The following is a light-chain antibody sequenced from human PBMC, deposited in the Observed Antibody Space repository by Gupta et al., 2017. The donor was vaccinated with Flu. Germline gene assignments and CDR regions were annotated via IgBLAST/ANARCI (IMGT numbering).Light chain of an antibody. V-gene: IGKV4-1*01. CDR3: QQVDSSPYN. J-gene: IGKJ2*01. Sequence: DIVMAQSPDSLAVSLGERAAINCKSSQSIYVSSDKRSYLAWYQVKPGQSPKLLIYWASTRESGVPDRFSGSGSGTDFTLTISSLQPEDVAIYYCQQVDSSPYNFGQGTKVEIK. CDR1: QSIYVSSDKRSY. CDR2: WAS.